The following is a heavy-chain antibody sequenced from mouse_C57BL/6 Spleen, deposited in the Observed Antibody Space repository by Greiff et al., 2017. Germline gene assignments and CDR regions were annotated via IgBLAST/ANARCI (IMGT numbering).Heavy chain of an antibody. CDR1: GYAFSSSW. V-gene: IGHV1-82*01. J-gene: IGHJ2*01. CDR2: LYPGDGDT. Sequence: VQLQQSGPELVKPGASVKISCKASGYAFSSSWMNWVKQRPGKGLEWIGRLYPGDGDTNYNGKFKGKATLTADKSSSTAYMQLSSLTSEDSAVYFCARYSNYAYYLDYWGQGTTLTVSS. CDR3: ARYSNYAYYLDY. D-gene: IGHD2-5*01.